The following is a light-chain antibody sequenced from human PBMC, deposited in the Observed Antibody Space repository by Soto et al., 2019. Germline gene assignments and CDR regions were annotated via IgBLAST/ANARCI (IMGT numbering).Light chain of an antibody. CDR1: QMIARW. CDR2: DAT. Sequence: IQMTQSPSTLSASLGDTVTLTFRSSQMIARWLAWYQQKPGTAPRLIIYDATSLQSGVPSRFSASASGTDFTLTISSLHPDDFATYYCLQYNTFPHTFGQGTKVDIK. CDR3: LQYNTFPHT. V-gene: IGKV1-5*01. J-gene: IGKJ2*01.